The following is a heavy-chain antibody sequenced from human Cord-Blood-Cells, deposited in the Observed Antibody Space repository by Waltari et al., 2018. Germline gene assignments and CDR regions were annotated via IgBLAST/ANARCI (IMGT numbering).Heavy chain of an antibody. D-gene: IGHD3-10*01. V-gene: IGHV3-21*01. CDR1: GFTFSSYS. CDR3: ARDRQRVQGVTDY. CDR2: ISSSSSYI. J-gene: IGHJ4*02. Sequence: EVQLVESGGGLVKPGGSLRLSCAASGFTFSSYSMNWVRQAPGKGLEWVSSISSSSSYIYYADSVKGRFTSSRDNAKNSLYLQMNSLRAEDTAVYYCARDRQRVQGVTDYWGQGTLVTVSS.